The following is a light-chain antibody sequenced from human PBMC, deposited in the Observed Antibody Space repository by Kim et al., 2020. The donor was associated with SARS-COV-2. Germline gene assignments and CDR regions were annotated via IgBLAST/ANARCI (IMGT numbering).Light chain of an antibody. Sequence: LTQPRSVSGSPGQSVTISCTGTSSDVGGYSYVSWYQQHPGKAPKLMIYDVSKRPSGVPDRFSGSKSGNTASLTISGLQAEDEADYYCCSYAGSYVFG. CDR3: CSYAGSYV. CDR2: DVS. CDR1: SSDVGGYSY. V-gene: IGLV2-11*01. J-gene: IGLJ1*01.